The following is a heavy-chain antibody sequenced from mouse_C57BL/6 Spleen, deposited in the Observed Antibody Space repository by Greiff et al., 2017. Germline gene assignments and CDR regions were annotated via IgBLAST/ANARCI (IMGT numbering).Heavy chain of an antibody. CDR1: GFTFSDYY. Sequence: EVQRVESEGGLVQPGSSMKLSCTASGFTFSDYYMAWVRQVPEKGLEWVANINYDGSSTYYLDSLKSRFIISRDNAKNILYLQRSSLKSEDTATYYCARDAWYFDVWGTGTTVTVSS. CDR3: ARDAWYFDV. J-gene: IGHJ1*03. V-gene: IGHV5-16*01. CDR2: INYDGSST.